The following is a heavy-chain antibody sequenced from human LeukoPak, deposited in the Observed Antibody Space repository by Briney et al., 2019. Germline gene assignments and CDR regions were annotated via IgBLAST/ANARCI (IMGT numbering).Heavy chain of an antibody. Sequence: PSETLSLTCAVYGXSFSGYYGSWIRQPPGKGLEWIGEINHSGSTNYNPSLKSRVTISVDTSKNQFSLKLSSVTAADTAVYYCARGSTVTRYFDYWGQGTLVTVSS. CDR1: GXSFSGYY. V-gene: IGHV4-34*01. D-gene: IGHD4-17*01. J-gene: IGHJ4*02. CDR2: INHSGST. CDR3: ARGSTVTRYFDY.